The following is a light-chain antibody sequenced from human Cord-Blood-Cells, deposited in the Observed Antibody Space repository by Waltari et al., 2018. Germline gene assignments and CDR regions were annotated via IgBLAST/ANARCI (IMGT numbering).Light chain of an antibody. CDR1: QSVSSSY. J-gene: IGKJ5*01. V-gene: IGKV3-20*01. CDR2: GAS. CDR3: QQYGTPIT. Sequence: EIVLMQSPGTLSLSPGERATLSCSASQSVSSSYVAWYQQKPGQAPRLLIYGASSRATGITDRFSGSGSGTDFTLTISRLEPEDFAVYYCQQYGTPITFGQGTRLEIK.